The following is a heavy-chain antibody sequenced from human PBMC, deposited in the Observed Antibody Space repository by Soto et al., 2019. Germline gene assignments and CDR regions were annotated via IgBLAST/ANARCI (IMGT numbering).Heavy chain of an antibody. V-gene: IGHV1-18*01. CDR2: ISAYNGNT. J-gene: IGHJ4*02. D-gene: IGHD1-26*01. CDR3: ARDAAVGLFDY. CDR1: GYTFTSYG. Sequence: ASVKVSCKASGYTFTSYGISCVRQAPGQGLEWIGWISAYNGNTNYAQKLQGRVTMTTDTSTSTAYMELRSLRSDDTAVYYCARDAAVGLFDYWGQGTLVTVSS.